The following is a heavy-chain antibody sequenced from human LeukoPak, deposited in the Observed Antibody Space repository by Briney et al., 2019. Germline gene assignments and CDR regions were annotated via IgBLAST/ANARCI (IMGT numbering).Heavy chain of an antibody. Sequence: SETLSLTCKVSGGSIGSSGFYWGWFRQPPGKGLEWIGSIYYPGTTHYNPSLESRVTISVDTSKYQVFLTLRSVTATDTAVYYCGRHVSSGWDYFNGLDVWGQGTAVTFS. CDR2: IYYPGTT. D-gene: IGHD6-19*01. V-gene: IGHV4-39*01. J-gene: IGHJ6*02. CDR1: GGSIGSSGFY. CDR3: GRHVSSGWDYFNGLDV.